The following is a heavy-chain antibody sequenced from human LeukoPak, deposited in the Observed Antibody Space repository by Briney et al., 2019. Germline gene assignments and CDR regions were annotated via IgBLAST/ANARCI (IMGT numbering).Heavy chain of an antibody. CDR2: FDPEDGET. D-gene: IGHD3-22*01. CDR1: GYTLTELS. CDR3: ATDPLYYYDSSGHY. V-gene: IGHV1-24*01. Sequence: ASVKVSCKVSGYTLTELSMHWVRRAPGKGLEWMGGFDPEDGETIYAQKFQGRVTMTEDTSTDTAYMELSSLRSEDTAVYYCATDPLYYYDSSGHYWGQGTLVTVSS. J-gene: IGHJ4*02.